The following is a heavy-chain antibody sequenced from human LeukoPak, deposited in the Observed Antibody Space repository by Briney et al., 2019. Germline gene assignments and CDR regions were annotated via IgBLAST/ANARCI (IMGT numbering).Heavy chain of an antibody. J-gene: IGHJ4*02. CDR3: ARGYYGSGLDY. Sequence: GGSLRLSCAASGFAFSSYAMSWVRQAPGKGLEWVSSISSSSSYIYYADSVKGRFTISRDNAKNSLYLQMNSLGAEDTAVYYCARGYYGSGLDYWGQGTLVTVSS. D-gene: IGHD3-10*01. V-gene: IGHV3-21*01. CDR2: ISSSSSYI. CDR1: GFAFSSYA.